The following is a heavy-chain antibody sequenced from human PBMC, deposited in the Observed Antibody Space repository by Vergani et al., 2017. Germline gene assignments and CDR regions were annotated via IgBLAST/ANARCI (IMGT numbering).Heavy chain of an antibody. CDR2: IYYSGST. CDR1: GGSISSYY. Sequence: QVQLQESGPGLVKPSETLSLTCTVSGGSISSYYWSWIRQPPGKGVEWIGYIYYSGSTNYNPSLKSRVTISVDTSKNQFSLKLSSVTDADTAVYYCARHPYYYDSSGYDDAFDIWGQGTMVTVSS. CDR3: ARHPYYYDSSGYDDAFDI. J-gene: IGHJ3*02. D-gene: IGHD3-22*01. V-gene: IGHV4-59*08.